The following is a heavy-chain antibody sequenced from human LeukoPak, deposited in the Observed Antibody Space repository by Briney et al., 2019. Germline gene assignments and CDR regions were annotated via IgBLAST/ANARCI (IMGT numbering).Heavy chain of an antibody. Sequence: PSETLSLTCTVSGGSISSYYWSWIRQPPGRGLEWIGYIYYSGSTNYNPSLKGRVTISVDTSKNQFSLKLSSVTAADTAVYYCARAHCGGDCYPFDPWGQGTLVTVSS. CDR3: ARAHCGGDCYPFDP. CDR2: IYYSGST. D-gene: IGHD2-21*02. V-gene: IGHV4-59*01. CDR1: GGSISSYY. J-gene: IGHJ5*02.